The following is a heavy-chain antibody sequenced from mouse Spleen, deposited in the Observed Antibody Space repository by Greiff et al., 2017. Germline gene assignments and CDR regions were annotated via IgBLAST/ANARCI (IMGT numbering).Heavy chain of an antibody. CDR3: ARHEGGNGDFDY. J-gene: IGHJ2*01. CDR1: GFTFSSYG. CDR2: ISSGGSYT. D-gene: IGHD2-1*01. Sequence: EVQRVESGGDLVKPGGSLKLSCAASGFTFSSYGMSWVRQTPDKRLEWVATISSGGSYTYYPASVKGRFTISRDNAKNTLYLQMSSLKSEDTAMYYCARHEGGNGDFDYWGQGTTLTVSS. V-gene: IGHV5-6*01.